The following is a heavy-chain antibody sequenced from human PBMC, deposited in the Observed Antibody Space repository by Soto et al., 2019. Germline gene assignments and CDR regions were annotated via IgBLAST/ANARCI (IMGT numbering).Heavy chain of an antibody. Sequence: PSETLSLTCAVYGGSFSGHYWSWIRQPPGKGLEWIGEINHGGTTNYNLSLKSRVTISVDTSKNQFSLKLSSVTAADTAVYYGARCVPGYSTSWYAYWGQGTLVTVSS. J-gene: IGHJ4*02. CDR3: ARCVPGYSTSWYAY. CDR2: INHGGTT. CDR1: GGSFSGHY. D-gene: IGHD6-13*01. V-gene: IGHV4-34*01.